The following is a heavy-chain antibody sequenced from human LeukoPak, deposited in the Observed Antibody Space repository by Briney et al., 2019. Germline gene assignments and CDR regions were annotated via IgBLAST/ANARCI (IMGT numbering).Heavy chain of an antibody. CDR1: GYTFTGYY. V-gene: IGHV1-2*06. D-gene: IGHD6-13*01. Sequence: ASVKVSCKASGYTFTGYYLYWVRQAPGQGLEWMGRINPNSGGTNYAQKFQGRVTMTRDTSISTAYMKLSSLRSDDTAVFYCARRIAAAGHFDYWGQGTLVTVSS. CDR3: ARRIAAAGHFDY. CDR2: INPNSGGT. J-gene: IGHJ4*02.